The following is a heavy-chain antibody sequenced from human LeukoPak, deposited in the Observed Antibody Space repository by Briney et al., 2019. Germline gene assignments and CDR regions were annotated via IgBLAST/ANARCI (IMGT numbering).Heavy chain of an antibody. J-gene: IGHJ4*02. V-gene: IGHV4-61*02. CDR2: IYTSGST. CDR1: GGSISSGSYY. CDR3: ARVKMATIS. D-gene: IGHD5-24*01. Sequence: PSQTLSLTCTVSGGSISSGSYYWSWIRQPAGKGLEWIGRIYTSGSTNYNPSLKSRVTISVDTSKNQFSLKLSSVTATDTAVYYCARVKMATISWGQGTLVTVSS.